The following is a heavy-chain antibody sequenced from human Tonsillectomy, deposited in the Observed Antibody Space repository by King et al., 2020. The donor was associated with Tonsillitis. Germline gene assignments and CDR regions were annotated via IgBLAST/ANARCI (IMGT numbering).Heavy chain of an antibody. CDR1: GYSISSGYY. CDR2: IYHSGST. J-gene: IGHJ3*02. V-gene: IGHV4-38-2*01. D-gene: IGHD2-15*01. Sequence: QLQESGPGLVKPSETLSLTCAVSGYSISSGYYWGWIRQPPGKGLEWIGSIYHSGSTYYNPSLKSRVTISVDTSKNQFSLKLSSVTAADTAVYYCARTVVVAATRAFDICGQGTMVTVSS. CDR3: ARTVVVAATRAFDI.